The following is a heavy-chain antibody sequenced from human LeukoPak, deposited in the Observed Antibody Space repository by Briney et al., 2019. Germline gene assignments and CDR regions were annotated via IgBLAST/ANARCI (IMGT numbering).Heavy chain of an antibody. CDR1: GYSFTSYW. Sequence: GESLKISCKGSGYSFTSYWIGWVRQMPGKGLEWMGIIYPGDSDTRYSPSFQGQVTISADKSISTAYLQWSSLKASDTAMYYCARGDKGGSGSYYYYYYGMDVWGQGTTVTVSS. V-gene: IGHV5-51*01. J-gene: IGHJ6*02. CDR2: IYPGDSDT. D-gene: IGHD3-10*01. CDR3: ARGDKGGSGSYYYYYYGMDV.